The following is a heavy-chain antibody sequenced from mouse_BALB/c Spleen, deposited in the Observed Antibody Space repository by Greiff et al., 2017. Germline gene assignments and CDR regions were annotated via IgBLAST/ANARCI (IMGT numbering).Heavy chain of an antibody. Sequence: EVQGVESGGGLVQPGGSLRLSCATSGFTFTDYYMSWVRQPPGKALEWLGFIRNKANGYTTEYSASVKGRFTISRDNSQSILYLQMNTLRAEDSATYYCARDKDCYFAMDYWGQGTSVTVSS. V-gene: IGHV7-3*02. CDR1: GFTFTDYY. CDR3: ARDKDCYFAMDY. CDR2: IRNKANGYTT. J-gene: IGHJ4*01.